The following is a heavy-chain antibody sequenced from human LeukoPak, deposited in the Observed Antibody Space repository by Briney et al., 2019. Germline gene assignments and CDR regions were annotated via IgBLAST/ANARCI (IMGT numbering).Heavy chain of an antibody. CDR3: TRNTIFGEVIEKYYFDY. CDR1: GFTFSNAW. D-gene: IGHD3-3*01. J-gene: IGHJ4*02. CDR2: IRSKAYGGTT. Sequence: GGSLRLSCAASGFTFSNAWMSWVRQAPGKGLEWVGFIRSKAYGGTTEYAASVKGRFTISRDDSKSIAYLQMNSLKTEDTAVYYCTRNTIFGEVIEKYYFDYWGQGTLVTVSS. V-gene: IGHV3-49*04.